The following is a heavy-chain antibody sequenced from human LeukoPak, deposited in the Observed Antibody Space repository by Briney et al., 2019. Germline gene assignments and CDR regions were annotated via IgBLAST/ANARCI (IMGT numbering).Heavy chain of an antibody. Sequence: ASVKVSCKASGYTFTGYDINWVRQATGQGLEWMGWMNPNSGNTGYAQKFQGRVTMTRNTSISTAYMELSRLRSDDTAVYYCARGGSGSYYYPFDPWGQGTLVTVSS. D-gene: IGHD3-10*01. J-gene: IGHJ5*02. CDR3: ARGGSGSYYYPFDP. V-gene: IGHV1-8*01. CDR1: GYTFTGYD. CDR2: MNPNSGNT.